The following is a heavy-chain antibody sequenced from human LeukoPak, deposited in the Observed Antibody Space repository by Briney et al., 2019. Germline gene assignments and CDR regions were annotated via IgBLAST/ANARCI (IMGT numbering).Heavy chain of an antibody. D-gene: IGHD4-23*01. CDR3: ARNGGNSDVDD. CDR2: IYHSGST. V-gene: IGHV4-4*02. CDR1: GGSISSSNW. Sequence: SETLSLTCAVSGGSISSSNWWSWVRQPPGEGLEWIGEIYHSGSTNYNPSLKSRVTISVDKSKNQFSLNLSSVTAAGTAAYYCARNGGNSDVDDWGQGSLVTVSS. J-gene: IGHJ4*02.